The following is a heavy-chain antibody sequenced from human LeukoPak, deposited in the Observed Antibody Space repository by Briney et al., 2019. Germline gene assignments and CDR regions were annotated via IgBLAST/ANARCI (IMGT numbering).Heavy chain of an antibody. CDR3: ARGPLPSYGMDV. CDR1: GGSISSSSYY. Sequence: SETLSLTCTVSGGSISSSSYYWGWIRQPPGKGLEWIGSIYYSGSTYYNPSLKSRVTISVDTSKNQFSLKLSSVTAADTAVYYCARGPLPSYGMDVWGQGTTVTVSS. V-gene: IGHV4-39*07. CDR2: IYYSGST. J-gene: IGHJ6*02.